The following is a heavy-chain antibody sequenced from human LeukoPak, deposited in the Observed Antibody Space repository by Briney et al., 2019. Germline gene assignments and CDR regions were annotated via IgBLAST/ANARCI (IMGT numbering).Heavy chain of an antibody. D-gene: IGHD5-12*01. J-gene: IGHJ4*02. Sequence: GGALRLSCAASGFTFSSYHMNWVRQAPGKGLEWVSYIGSSGSSIYYADSVRGRFTISRDNAKNSLYLQMNSLRAEDTAVYYCARSVVASRSVANYWGQGTLVTVSS. CDR2: IGSSGSSI. V-gene: IGHV3-48*03. CDR3: ARSVVASRSVANY. CDR1: GFTFSSYH.